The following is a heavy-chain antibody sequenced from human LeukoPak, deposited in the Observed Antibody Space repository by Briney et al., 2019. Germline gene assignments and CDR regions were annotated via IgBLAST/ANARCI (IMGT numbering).Heavy chain of an antibody. CDR3: AREGPDAFDI. Sequence: PGGSLRLSCAASGFTSSSYWMSWVRQAPGKGLEWVANIKQDGSEKDYVDSVKGRFTISRDNAKNSLYLQMNSLRTEDTAVYYCAREGPDAFDIWGQGTMVTVSS. CDR2: IKQDGSEK. CDR1: GFTSSSYW. J-gene: IGHJ3*02. V-gene: IGHV3-7*01.